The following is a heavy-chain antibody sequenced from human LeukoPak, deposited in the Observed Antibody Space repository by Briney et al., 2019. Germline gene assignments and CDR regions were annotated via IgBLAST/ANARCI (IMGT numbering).Heavy chain of an antibody. D-gene: IGHD5-24*01. CDR2: INPNSGGA. Sequence: GASVKVSCEASGSTFTDYYIHWVRQAPGQGLGWMGRINPNSGGADSAQKFQGRVTMTRDTSISTAYMELSKLRSDDTAVYYCAREMTTIEKDYWGQGTLVTVSS. J-gene: IGHJ4*02. CDR3: AREMTTIEKDY. CDR1: GSTFTDYY. V-gene: IGHV1-2*02.